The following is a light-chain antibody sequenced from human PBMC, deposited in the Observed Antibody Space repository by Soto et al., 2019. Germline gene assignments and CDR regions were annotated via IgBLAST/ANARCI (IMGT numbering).Light chain of an antibody. V-gene: IGKV3-20*01. Sequence: VLTQSTGTLSLSPGERATLSCRASQSVSSNYLAWYQQKPGQAPRLLIYGASSRATGIPDRFSGSGSGTDFTLTISRLEPEDFAVYYCQQYGSSPLTFGGRTKVAIK. CDR2: GAS. CDR1: QSVSSNY. CDR3: QQYGSSPLT. J-gene: IGKJ4*01.